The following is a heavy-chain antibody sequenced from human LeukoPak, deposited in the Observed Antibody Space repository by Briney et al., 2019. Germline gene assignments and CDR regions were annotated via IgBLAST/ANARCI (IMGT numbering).Heavy chain of an antibody. CDR1: GGSISSYY. J-gene: IGHJ4*02. Sequence: SETLSLTCTVSGGSISSYYWSWIRQPPGKGLEWIGYIYYSGSTNYNPSLKSRVTISVDTSKNQFSVKLSSVTAADTAVYYCARATMADHLLFDYWGQGTLVTVSS. D-gene: IGHD4/OR15-4a*01. V-gene: IGHV4-59*08. CDR2: IYYSGST. CDR3: ARATMADHLLFDY.